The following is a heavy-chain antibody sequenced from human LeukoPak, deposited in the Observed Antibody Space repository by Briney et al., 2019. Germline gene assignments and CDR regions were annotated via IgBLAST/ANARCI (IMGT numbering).Heavy chain of an antibody. CDR2: IYPGDSDT. Sequence: GESLQISCKGSGYRFTSYWIGWVRPVPGKGLEWMGIIYPGDSDTRHSPSSQGQVTISADKSISTAYLQWSSLKASDTAIYYCARGSSGYPIDYWGQGTLVTVSS. CDR3: ARGSSGYPIDY. D-gene: IGHD3-22*01. J-gene: IGHJ4*02. V-gene: IGHV5-51*01. CDR1: GYRFTSYW.